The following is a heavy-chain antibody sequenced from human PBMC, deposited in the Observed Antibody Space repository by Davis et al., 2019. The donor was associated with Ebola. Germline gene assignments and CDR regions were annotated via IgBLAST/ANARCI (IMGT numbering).Heavy chain of an antibody. CDR2: IRSKANSYAT. V-gene: IGHV3-73*01. CDR1: GFTFSGSA. D-gene: IGHD2-21*01. CDR3: AKDGDRRPFDY. Sequence: PGRSLRLSCAASGFTFSGSAMHWVRQASGKGLEWVGRIRSKANSYATAYAASVKGRFTISRDDSKNTAYLQMNGLRAEDTAVYYCAKDGDRRPFDYWGQGTLVTVSS. J-gene: IGHJ4*02.